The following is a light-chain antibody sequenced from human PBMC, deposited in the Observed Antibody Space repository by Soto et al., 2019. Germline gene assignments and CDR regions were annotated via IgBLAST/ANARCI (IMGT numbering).Light chain of an antibody. V-gene: IGKV3-11*01. CDR2: DAS. J-gene: IGKJ3*01. Sequence: EIVLTQSPATLSLSPGERATLSCRASQSVSSFLAWFQQRPGQPPRLLIYDASNRATGIPDRFSGSGSGTDFTLTISSLEPEDFAVYYCQQRSNWPPFTFGPGTKVEIK. CDR3: QQRSNWPPFT. CDR1: QSVSSF.